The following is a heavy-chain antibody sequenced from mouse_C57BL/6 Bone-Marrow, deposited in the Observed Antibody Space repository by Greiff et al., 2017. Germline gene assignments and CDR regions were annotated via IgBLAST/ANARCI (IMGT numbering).Heavy chain of an antibody. CDR2: ISDGGSYT. J-gene: IGHJ3*01. D-gene: IGHD6-1*01. Sequence: EVKLMESGGGLVKPGGSLKLSCAASGFTFSSYAMSWVRQTPEKRLEWVATISDGGSYTYYPDNVKGRFTISRDNAKNNLYLQMSHLKSEDTAMYYCARGPPLSTSWFAYWGQGTLVTVSA. CDR3: ARGPPLSTSWFAY. CDR1: GFTFSSYA. V-gene: IGHV5-4*03.